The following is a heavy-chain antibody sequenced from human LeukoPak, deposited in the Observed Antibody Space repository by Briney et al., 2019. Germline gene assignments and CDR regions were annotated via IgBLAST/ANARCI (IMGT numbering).Heavy chain of an antibody. D-gene: IGHD6-13*01. Sequence: GESLKISCKGSGCSFTNYWISWVRQMPGKGLEWMGIIYPGDSEIRYSPSFQGQVTISADKSISTAYLQWSSLKASDTAIYYCARLYSSSWSAIDYWGQGTLVTVSS. J-gene: IGHJ4*02. V-gene: IGHV5-51*01. CDR1: GCSFTNYW. CDR2: IYPGDSEI. CDR3: ARLYSSSWSAIDY.